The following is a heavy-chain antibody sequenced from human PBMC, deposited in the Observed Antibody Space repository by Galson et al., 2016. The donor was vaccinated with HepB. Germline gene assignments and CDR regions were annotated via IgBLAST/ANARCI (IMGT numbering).Heavy chain of an antibody. V-gene: IGHV5-51*01. J-gene: IGHJ4*02. D-gene: IGHD2-8*02. Sequence: QSGAEVKKPGESLKISCKGSGSIFTHFWIGWVRQMPGKGLEWVALISPAGSDTRYGPSFEGQVTISADTFISTAYLQWSSLKSSDTAMYYCARRVSVTGGVLDSWGQGTLVTVSS. CDR1: GSIFTHFW. CDR3: ARRVSVTGGVLDS. CDR2: ISPAGSDT.